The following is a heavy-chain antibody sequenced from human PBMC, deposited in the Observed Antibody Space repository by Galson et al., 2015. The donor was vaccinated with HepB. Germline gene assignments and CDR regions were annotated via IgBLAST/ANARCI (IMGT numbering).Heavy chain of an antibody. Sequence: SLRLSCAASGFPFSNNSMHWVRQAPGKGLEWVAVTSNDETFKKYADSVKGRFTTSRDNSKNTLYLQLNSLRPDDTAVYYCVKGCEVGCKTIVLDPWGQGTLVTVSS. CDR2: TSNDETFK. D-gene: IGHD3-22*01. V-gene: IGHV3-30*18. J-gene: IGHJ5*02. CDR1: GFPFSNNS. CDR3: VKGCEVGCKTIVLDP.